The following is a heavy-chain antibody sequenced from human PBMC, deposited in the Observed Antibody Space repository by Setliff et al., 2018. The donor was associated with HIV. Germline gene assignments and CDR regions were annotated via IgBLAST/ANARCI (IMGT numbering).Heavy chain of an antibody. D-gene: IGHD3-3*01. CDR3: TRDRPDYDFWSGYTFDY. Sequence: GGSLRLSCVASGFTFNNAWMTWVRQAPGKGLEWVGHIKSRTDGGTTDYAASVKGRFTISRDDSERVAYLQMNSLKTEDTAVYYCTRDRPDYDFWSGYTFDYWGQGTRVTVSS. CDR2: IKSRTDGGTT. V-gene: IGHV3-15*01. CDR1: GFTFNNAW. J-gene: IGHJ4*02.